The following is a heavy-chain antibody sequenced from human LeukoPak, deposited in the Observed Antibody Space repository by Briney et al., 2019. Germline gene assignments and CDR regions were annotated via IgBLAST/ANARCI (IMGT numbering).Heavy chain of an antibody. J-gene: IGHJ6*02. Sequence: GGSLRLSCAASGFTFSSYSMSWVRQAPGKGLEWVSSISSSSSYIYYADSVKGRFTISRDNAKNSLYLQMNSLRAEDTAVYYCARDVYDSSGYYFGSDYYYYGMDVRGQGTTVTVSS. D-gene: IGHD3-22*01. CDR1: GFTFSSYS. V-gene: IGHV3-21*01. CDR2: ISSSSSYI. CDR3: ARDVYDSSGYYFGSDYYYYGMDV.